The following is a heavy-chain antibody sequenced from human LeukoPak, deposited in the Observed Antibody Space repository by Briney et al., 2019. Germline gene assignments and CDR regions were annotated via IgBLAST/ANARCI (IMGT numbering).Heavy chain of an antibody. CDR2: IYYSGST. J-gene: IGHJ3*02. V-gene: IGHV4-39*07. Sequence: SETLSLTCTVSGGSISSPIHYWGWIRQPPGKGLEWIGSIYYSGSTYYNPSLKSRVTISVDTSKNQFSLKLSSVTAADTAVYYCARTPPMVRGVILRFDAFDIWGQGTMVTVSS. CDR1: GGSISSPIHY. CDR3: ARTPPMVRGVILRFDAFDI. D-gene: IGHD3-10*01.